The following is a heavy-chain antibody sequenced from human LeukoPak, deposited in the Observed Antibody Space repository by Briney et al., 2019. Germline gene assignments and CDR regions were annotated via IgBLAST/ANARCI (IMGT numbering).Heavy chain of an antibody. CDR2: FDPEDGER. CDR3: AREEGNWGDAFDI. Sequence: ASVKVSCKVSGYTLTELSMHWVRQAPGKGLEWMGGFDPEDGERFYAQKFQGRVTMTEDTSTDTAYMELSSLRSDDTAVYYCAREEGNWGDAFDIWGQGTMVTVSS. J-gene: IGHJ3*02. V-gene: IGHV1-24*01. D-gene: IGHD7-27*01. CDR1: GYTLTELS.